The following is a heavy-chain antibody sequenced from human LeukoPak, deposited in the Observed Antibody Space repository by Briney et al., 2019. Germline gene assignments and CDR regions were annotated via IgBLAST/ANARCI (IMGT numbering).Heavy chain of an antibody. Sequence: GASVKVSCKASGYTFTSYGISWVRQAPGQGLEWMGWISAYNGNTNYAQKLQGRVTMTTDTSTSTVYMELSSLRSEDTAVYYCARGWQYDILTGSFSSSLGIDAFDIWGQGTMVTVSS. D-gene: IGHD3-9*01. CDR1: GYTFTSYG. CDR2: ISAYNGNT. J-gene: IGHJ3*02. V-gene: IGHV1-18*01. CDR3: ARGWQYDILTGSFSSSLGIDAFDI.